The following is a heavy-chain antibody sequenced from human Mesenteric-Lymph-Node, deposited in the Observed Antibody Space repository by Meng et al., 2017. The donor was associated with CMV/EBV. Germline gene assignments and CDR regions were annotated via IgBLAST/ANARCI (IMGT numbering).Heavy chain of an antibody. D-gene: IGHD6-19*01. V-gene: IGHV5-51*01. Sequence: YSFTTYGIGWVRQMPGKGLEWMGIIYPGDSDTRYSPSLQGQVTISADKSISTAYLQWRSLKASDTAMYYCASLYSSAWYAGVYYFDYWGQGTLVTVSS. CDR2: IYPGDSDT. CDR3: ASLYSSAWYAGVYYFDY. CDR1: YSFTTYG. J-gene: IGHJ4*02.